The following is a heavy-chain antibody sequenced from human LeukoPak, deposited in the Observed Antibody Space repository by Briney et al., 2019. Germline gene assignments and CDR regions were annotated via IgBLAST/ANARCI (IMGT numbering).Heavy chain of an antibody. CDR2: IYSGGST. Sequence: GGSLRLSCAASGFTVSSNYMSWVRQAPGKGLEWVSVIYSGGSTYYADSVEGRFTISRDNSKNTLYLQMNSLRAEDTAVYYCARGPLTIEYNAMDVWGQGTTVTVSS. V-gene: IGHV3-53*01. D-gene: IGHD3-10*01. J-gene: IGHJ6*02. CDR1: GFTVSSNY. CDR3: ARGPLTIEYNAMDV.